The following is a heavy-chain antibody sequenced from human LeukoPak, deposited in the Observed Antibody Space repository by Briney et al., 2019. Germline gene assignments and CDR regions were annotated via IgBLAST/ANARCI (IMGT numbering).Heavy chain of an antibody. CDR3: ARDLYLTSIVVIPAIAH. CDR1: GYTFTGYY. D-gene: IGHD2-2*01. J-gene: IGHJ4*02. V-gene: IGHV1-2*02. CDR2: INPNSGGT. Sequence: GASVKVSCKASGYTFTGYYMHWVRQAPGQGLERMGWINPNSGGTNYAQKFQGRVTMTRDTSISTAYMELSRLRSDDTAVYYCARDLYLTSIVVIPAIAHWGQGTLVTVSS.